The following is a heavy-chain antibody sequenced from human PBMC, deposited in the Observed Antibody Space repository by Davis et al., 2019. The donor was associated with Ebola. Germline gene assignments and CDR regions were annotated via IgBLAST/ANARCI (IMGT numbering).Heavy chain of an antibody. V-gene: IGHV3-53*01. CDR1: GFTVSSNY. CDR2: IYSGGST. D-gene: IGHD4-17*01. Sequence: PGGSLRLSCAASGFTVSSNYMSWVRQAPGKGLEWVSVIYSGGSTYYADSVKGRFTISRDNSKNTLYLQMNSLRAEDTAVYYCYGTVTTFRFDPWGQGTLVTVSS. CDR3: YGTVTTFRFDP. J-gene: IGHJ5*02.